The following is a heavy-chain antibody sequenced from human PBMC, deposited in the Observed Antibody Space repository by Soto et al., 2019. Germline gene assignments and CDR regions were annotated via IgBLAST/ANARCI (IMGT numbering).Heavy chain of an antibody. J-gene: IGHJ4*02. D-gene: IGHD2-2*01. Sequence: PGGSLRLSCAASGFTFSSYAMSWVRQAPGKGLEWVSAISGSGGSTYYADSVKGRFTISRDNSKNTLYLQMNSLRAEDTAVYYCAKDLVRGANIVVVPADYWGQGTLVTVSS. V-gene: IGHV3-23*01. CDR3: AKDLVRGANIVVVPADY. CDR2: ISGSGGST. CDR1: GFTFSSYA.